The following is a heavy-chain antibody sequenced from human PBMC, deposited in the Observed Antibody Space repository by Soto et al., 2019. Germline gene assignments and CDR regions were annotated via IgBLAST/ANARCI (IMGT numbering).Heavy chain of an antibody. CDR1: GGSISGYF. D-gene: IGHD6-6*01. V-gene: IGHV4-59*01. CDR3: AAPPRY. CDR2: IYNSGNT. Sequence: PSETLSLTCTVSGGSISGYFWSWIRQPPGKGLQWIGNIYNSGNTDYNPSLMSRVTISVDTSRNQVSLNLTSMTAADTAVYFCAAPPRYWGQGILVTV. J-gene: IGHJ4*02.